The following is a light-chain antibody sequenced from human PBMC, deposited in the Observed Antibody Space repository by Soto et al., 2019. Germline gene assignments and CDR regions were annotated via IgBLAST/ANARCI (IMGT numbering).Light chain of an antibody. CDR1: QSVSSN. CDR2: DAS. V-gene: IGKV3-15*01. J-gene: IGKJ1*01. CDR3: QQGDNWPWT. Sequence: EIVMTQSPATLSVSPGERATLSCRASQSVSSNLAWYQQKPGQAPRLLIYDASTRATGIPARFSGSGSGTESTRTIRSLQSADLAVYYCQQGDNWPWTFGPGTKVEIK.